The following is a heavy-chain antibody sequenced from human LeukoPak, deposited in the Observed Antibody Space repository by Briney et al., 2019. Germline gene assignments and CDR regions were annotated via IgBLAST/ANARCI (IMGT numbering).Heavy chain of an antibody. J-gene: IGHJ4*02. CDR3: AKGGSGGTSFEY. Sequence: GGSLRLSCAASGFTLRSYAMSWVRQAPGKGLEWVSIIFSGGSTYYTDSVKGRFSISRDNSKSTLYLQMNSLRAEDTAVYYCAKGGSGGTSFEYWGQGTLVTVAS. V-gene: IGHV3-23*01. CDR1: GFTLRSYA. D-gene: IGHD2-15*01. CDR2: IFSGGST.